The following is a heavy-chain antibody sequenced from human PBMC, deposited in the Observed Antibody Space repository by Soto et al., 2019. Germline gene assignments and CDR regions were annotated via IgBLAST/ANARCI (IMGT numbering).Heavy chain of an antibody. CDR3: ARDMEWLAPGIDY. V-gene: IGHV3-7*01. J-gene: IGHJ4*02. D-gene: IGHD3-3*01. CDR2: IKQDGSEK. Sequence: GGSLRLACAASGFTFSSYWMSWVRQAPGKGLEWVANIKQDGSEKYYVDSVKGRFTISRDNAKNSLYLQMNSLRAEDTAMYYCARDMEWLAPGIDYWGQGTLVSLSS. CDR1: GFTFSSYW.